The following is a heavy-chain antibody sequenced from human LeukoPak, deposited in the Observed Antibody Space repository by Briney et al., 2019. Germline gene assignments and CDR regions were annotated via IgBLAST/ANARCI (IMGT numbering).Heavy chain of an antibody. V-gene: IGHV1-18*01. CDR2: ISAYNGNT. Sequence: ASVKVSCKASGYTFTSYGTSWVRQAPGQGLEWMGWISAYNGNTNYAQKLQGRVTMTTDTSTSTAYMELRSLRSDDTAVYYCARVSIMITFGGVIVLDYWGQGTLVTVSS. J-gene: IGHJ4*02. CDR1: GYTFTSYG. CDR3: ARVSIMITFGGVIVLDY. D-gene: IGHD3-16*02.